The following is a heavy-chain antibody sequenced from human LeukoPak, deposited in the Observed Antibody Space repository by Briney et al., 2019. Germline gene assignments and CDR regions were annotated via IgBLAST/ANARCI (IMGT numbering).Heavy chain of an antibody. CDR1: GFTFSSYA. J-gene: IGHJ6*02. Sequence: GGSLRLSCAASGFTFSSYAMHWVRQAPGNGLEWVAVISYDGSNKYYADSVKGRFTISRDNSKNTLYLQMNSLRAEDTAVYYCARDSYYGMDVWGQGTTVTVSS. CDR2: ISYDGSNK. V-gene: IGHV3-30-3*01. CDR3: ARDSYYGMDV.